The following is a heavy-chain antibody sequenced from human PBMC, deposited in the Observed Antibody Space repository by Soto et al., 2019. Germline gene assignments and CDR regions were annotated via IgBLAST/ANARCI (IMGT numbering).Heavy chain of an antibody. D-gene: IGHD6-19*01. CDR3: ARLDRIAVAEWYFQH. CDR1: GFTFSSYW. CDR2: IKQDGSEK. V-gene: IGHV3-7*01. J-gene: IGHJ1*01. Sequence: GGSLRLSCAASGFTFSSYWMSWVRQAPGKGLEWVANIKQDGSEKYYVDSVKGRFTISRDNAKNSLYLQMNSLRAEDTAVYYCARLDRIAVAEWYFQHWGQGTLVTVSS.